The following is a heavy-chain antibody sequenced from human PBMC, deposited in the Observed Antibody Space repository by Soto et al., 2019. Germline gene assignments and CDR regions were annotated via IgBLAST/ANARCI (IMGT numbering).Heavy chain of an antibody. D-gene: IGHD4-17*01. CDR2: ISYDGNNK. Sequence: QVQLVESGGGVVQPGRSLRLSCAASGFTFSSYGMHWVRQAPGKGLEWVAVISYDGNNKYYADSVKGRFTISRDNFKNTLYLQMDSLRAEVTAMYYCAKDHLETTVTTPSYWGQGTLVTVSS. J-gene: IGHJ4*02. CDR3: AKDHLETTVTTPSY. V-gene: IGHV3-30*18. CDR1: GFTFSSYG.